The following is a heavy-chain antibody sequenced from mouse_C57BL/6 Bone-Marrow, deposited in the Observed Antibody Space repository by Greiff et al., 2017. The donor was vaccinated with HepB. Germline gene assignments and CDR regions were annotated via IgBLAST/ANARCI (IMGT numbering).Heavy chain of an antibody. V-gene: IGHV1-77*01. D-gene: IGHD1-1*01. CDR3: ARHLYYYGSSYWYFDV. Sequence: VKLMASGAALVKAGASVKLACKASGYTFTDYYINWVKQRPGQGLEWIGKIGPGSGSTYYNEKFKGKATLTADKSSSTAYMQLSSLTSEDSAVYFCARHLYYYGSSYWYFDVWGTGTTVTVSS. CDR2: IGPGSGST. CDR1: GYTFTDYY. J-gene: IGHJ1*03.